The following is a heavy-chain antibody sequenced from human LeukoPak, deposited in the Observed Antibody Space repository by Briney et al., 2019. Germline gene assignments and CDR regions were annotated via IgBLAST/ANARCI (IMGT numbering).Heavy chain of an antibody. J-gene: IGHJ4*02. CDR3: ARTYYYDSSGYERRLYYFDY. D-gene: IGHD3-22*01. Sequence: GASVKVSCKASGYTFTSYGISWVRQAPGQGLEWMGWISAYNGNTNYAQKLQGRVTMTTDTSTSTAYMELRSLRSDDTAVYYCARTYYYDSSGYERRLYYFDYWVQGTLVTVSS. V-gene: IGHV1-18*01. CDR2: ISAYNGNT. CDR1: GYTFTSYG.